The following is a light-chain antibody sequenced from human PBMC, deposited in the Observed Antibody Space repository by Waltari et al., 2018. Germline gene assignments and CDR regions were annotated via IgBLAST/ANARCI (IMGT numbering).Light chain of an antibody. CDR1: QSVGKY. V-gene: IGKV3D-20*01. Sequence: PGTLSLSRGERATLSCGASQSVGKYLASYQQNPGQAPRLLIYDASTRATGIPDSFSGSGSGTDFSLTISRLEPEDFAVYYCQKYVSLPATFGQGTNVEIK. CDR3: QKYVSLPAT. CDR2: DAS. J-gene: IGKJ1*01.